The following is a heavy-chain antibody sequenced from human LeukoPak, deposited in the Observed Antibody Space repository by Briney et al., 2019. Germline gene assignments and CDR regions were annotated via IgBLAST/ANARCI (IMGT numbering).Heavy chain of an antibody. CDR2: FYTNDNT. CDR1: GGSISSGRYY. Sequence: RPSETLSLTCSVSGGSISSGRYYWTWIRQPAGKGLEWIGRFYTNDNTNYDPSLESRVSISVDPSKSQFYLQPTSVTAADTAVYFCARGVVTDDYYMDVWGKGITVIVSS. CDR3: ARGVVTDDYYMDV. J-gene: IGHJ6*03. V-gene: IGHV4-61*02. D-gene: IGHD2-21*02.